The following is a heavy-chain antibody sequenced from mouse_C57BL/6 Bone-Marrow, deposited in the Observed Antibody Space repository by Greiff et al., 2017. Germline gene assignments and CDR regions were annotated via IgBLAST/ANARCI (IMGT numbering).Heavy chain of an antibody. Sequence: QVQLQQPGAELVKPGASVKMSCKASGYTFTSYWITWVKQRPGQGLEWIGDIYPGSGSTNYNEKFKGKATLTVDTSSSTAYMQLSSLTSEDSAVYSCASSGLLWLGHWDFWGRGTTLTVSS. CDR2: IYPGSGST. CDR3: ASSGLLWLGHWDF. J-gene: IGHJ2*01. D-gene: IGHD2-2*01. CDR1: GYTFTSYW. V-gene: IGHV1-55*01.